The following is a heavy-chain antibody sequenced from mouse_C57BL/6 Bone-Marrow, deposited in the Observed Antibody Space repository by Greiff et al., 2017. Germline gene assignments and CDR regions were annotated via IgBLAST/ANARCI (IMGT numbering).Heavy chain of an antibody. CDR3: AKDLNWEEYCDY. V-gene: IGHV1-64*01. CDR1: GYTFTSYW. Sequence: QVQLQQPGAELVKPGASVKLSCKASGYTFTSYWMHWVKQRPGQGLEWIGMIHPNSGSTNYNEKFKSKATLTVDKSSSTAYMQLSSLTSEDSAVYYCAKDLNWEEYCDYWGQGTTLTVSS. J-gene: IGHJ2*01. D-gene: IGHD4-1*01. CDR2: IHPNSGST.